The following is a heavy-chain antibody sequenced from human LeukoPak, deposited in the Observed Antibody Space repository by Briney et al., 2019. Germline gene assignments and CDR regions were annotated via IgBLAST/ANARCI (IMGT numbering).Heavy chain of an antibody. Sequence: PGGSLRLSCAASGFSVSSNYVSWVRQAPGKGLEWVSVIYSGGTTYYADSIKGRFTISRDNSKNTLYLQMNSLRAEDTAVYYCARDPRGYCSGGSCHKPYYFDYWGQGTLVTVSS. CDR2: IYSGGTT. CDR3: ARDPRGYCSGGSCHKPYYFDY. D-gene: IGHD2-15*01. J-gene: IGHJ4*02. CDR1: GFSVSSNY. V-gene: IGHV3-53*01.